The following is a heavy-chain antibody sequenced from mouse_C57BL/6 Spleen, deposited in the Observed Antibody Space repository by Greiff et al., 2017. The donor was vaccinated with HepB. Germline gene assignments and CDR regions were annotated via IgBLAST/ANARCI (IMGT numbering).Heavy chain of an antibody. Sequence: EVKLVESGAELVRPGASVKLSCTASGFNTTGYYMHWVKQRPEQGLEWMGRIDPEDGDTEYAPKFQGKATMTADASSNTDYLQHSSLTSEDAAVYYCTTDGGSYGYFDVWGTGTTVTVSA. V-gene: IGHV14-1*01. CDR2: IDPEDGDT. CDR3: TTDGGSYGYFDV. CDR1: GFNTTGYY. J-gene: IGHJ1*03. D-gene: IGHD1-1*02.